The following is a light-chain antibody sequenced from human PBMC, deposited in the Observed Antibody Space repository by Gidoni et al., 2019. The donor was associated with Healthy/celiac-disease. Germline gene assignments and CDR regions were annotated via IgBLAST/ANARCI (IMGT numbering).Light chain of an antibody. V-gene: IGKV3-11*01. CDR2: YAS. J-gene: IGKJ4*01. CDR1: QSVSSY. CDR3: RQRSNWPPG. Sequence: EIVLTHSPATLSLSPGERATLPCRASQSVSSYLAWYQQKPGQAPRLLIYYASNRATGIPARCSGSGSGTEFTLTISSRVPEDFAVYYCRQRSNWPPGFGGGTKVEIK.